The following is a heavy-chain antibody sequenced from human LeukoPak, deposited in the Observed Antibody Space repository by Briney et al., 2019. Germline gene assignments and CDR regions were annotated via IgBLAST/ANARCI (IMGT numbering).Heavy chain of an antibody. Sequence: GASVKVSCKASGYTFTSYGISWARQAPGQGLEWMGWISAYNGNTNYAQKLQGRVTMTTDTSTSTAYMELRSLRSDDTAVYYCARGPYYYDSSGYLHWGQGTLVTVSS. D-gene: IGHD3-22*01. CDR3: ARGPYYYDSSGYLH. V-gene: IGHV1-18*01. CDR2: ISAYNGNT. J-gene: IGHJ4*02. CDR1: GYTFTSYG.